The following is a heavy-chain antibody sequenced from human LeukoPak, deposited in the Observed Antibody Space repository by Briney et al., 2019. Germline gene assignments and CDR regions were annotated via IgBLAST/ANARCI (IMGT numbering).Heavy chain of an antibody. CDR3: ARGGGTRVYYFDY. CDR1: GYTFTNFG. Sequence: ASVKVSCKASGYTFTNFGVAWVRQAPGQGLEWMAWISAYNGNPNYAQKFQGRVTMTTDTSTSTAYMELRNRTFDETAVYFCARGGGTRVYYFDYWGQGTLVTVSS. D-gene: IGHD1-1*01. J-gene: IGHJ4*02. V-gene: IGHV1-18*01. CDR2: ISAYNGNP.